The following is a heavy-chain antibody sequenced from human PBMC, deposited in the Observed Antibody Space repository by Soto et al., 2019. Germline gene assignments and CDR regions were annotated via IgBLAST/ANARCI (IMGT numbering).Heavy chain of an antibody. CDR3: AGRNSLASVSLNFRELSNYKWIDP. CDR1: GDSITNSNYY. CDR2: IYYIGSS. D-gene: IGHD3-16*02. Sequence: SETLSLTCTVSGDSITNSNYYWGWFRQPPGKGLEWIASIYYIGSSYYNPSLKSRVTISVDTSNNQFSLNLNSVTASDTAVYYCAGRNSLASVSLNFRELSNYKWIDPWGPGTLVTVSS. V-gene: IGHV4-39*01. J-gene: IGHJ5*02.